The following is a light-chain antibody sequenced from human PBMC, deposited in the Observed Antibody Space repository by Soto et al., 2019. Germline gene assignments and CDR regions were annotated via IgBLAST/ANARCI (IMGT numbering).Light chain of an antibody. CDR1: SSDVGGYNY. J-gene: IGLJ3*02. V-gene: IGLV2-8*01. CDR3: SSYTASNNFYFV. Sequence: VLTQPPSASGSPGQSVTISCTGTSSDVGGYNYVSWYQQYPGRAPKLMIYEVTKRPSGVPDRFSGSKSGNTASLTVSGLQAEDEADYYCSSYTASNNFYFVFGGGTKVTV. CDR2: EVT.